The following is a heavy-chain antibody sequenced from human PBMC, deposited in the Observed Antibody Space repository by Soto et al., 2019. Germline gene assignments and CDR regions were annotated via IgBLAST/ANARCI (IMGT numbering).Heavy chain of an antibody. CDR3: ARREVGTTLDF. J-gene: IGHJ4*02. CDR1: GGSVTASSYY. V-gene: IGHV4-39*01. D-gene: IGHD2-2*01. CDR2: IYYSRST. Sequence: QLQLQQSAPGLVKPSETLSLTCTVSGGSVTASSYYWGWIRQPPRMGLEWIGRIYYSRSTDYNPSLKSRVKISVDTSKHQCSLQLSSVTAADAAMYYCARREVGTTLDFWGLGTLVTVSS.